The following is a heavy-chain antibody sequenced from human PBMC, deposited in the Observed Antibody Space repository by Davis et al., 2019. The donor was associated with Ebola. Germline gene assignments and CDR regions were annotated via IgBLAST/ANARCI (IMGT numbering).Heavy chain of an antibody. D-gene: IGHD5-18*01. J-gene: IGHJ6*03. V-gene: IGHV1-69*10. CDR2: VIPMLGIA. Sequence: SVQVSCKASGGTFSSYAISWVRQAPGQGLEWMGGVIPMLGIANYAQKFQDRVTITADKSTTTAYMELSSLRSEDTAVYYCARVDGYHRSYLQDYYYYFMDVWGKGTTVTVSS. CDR1: GGTFSSYA. CDR3: ARVDGYHRSYLQDYYYYFMDV.